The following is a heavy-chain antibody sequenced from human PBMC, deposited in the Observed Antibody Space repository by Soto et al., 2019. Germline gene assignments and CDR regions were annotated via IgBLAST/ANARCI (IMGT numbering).Heavy chain of an antibody. CDR3: ARVPSH. J-gene: IGHJ4*02. D-gene: IGHD2-2*01. V-gene: IGHV4-30-2*01. CDR1: GGSISSGGYS. CDR2: IYHSGST. Sequence: QLQLQESGSGLVKPSQTLSLTCAVSGGSISSGGYSWSWIRQPPGKGLEWIGYIYHSGSTYYNPSLKSRVSIPVDSPKNQFSLRLSSVTAADTAVYYWARVPSHWGQGTLVTVSS.